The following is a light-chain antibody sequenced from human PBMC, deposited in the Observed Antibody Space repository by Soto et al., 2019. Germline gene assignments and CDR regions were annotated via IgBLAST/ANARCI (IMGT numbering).Light chain of an antibody. Sequence: QSALTQPASVSGSPGQSTTISCTGTNSDVGAYNYVSWYQQHPGKAPKLMIYDVNNRPSGVSNRFSGSKSGNTASLTISGLHAEYEADYYCCSYTSSASWVFGGGTQLTVL. CDR3: CSYTSSASWV. CDR1: NSDVGAYNY. J-gene: IGLJ3*02. CDR2: DVN. V-gene: IGLV2-14*01.